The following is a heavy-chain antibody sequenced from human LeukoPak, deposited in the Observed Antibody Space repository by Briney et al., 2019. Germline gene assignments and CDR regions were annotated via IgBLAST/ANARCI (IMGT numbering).Heavy chain of an antibody. CDR1: GFTFSSYW. Sequence: GGSLRLSCAASGFTFSSYWMSWFRQAPGKGLEWVANIKQDGSEKYYVDSVKGRFTISRDNAKNSLYLQMNSLRAEDTAVYYCARTLPSRSYYFDYWGQGTLVTVSS. CDR2: IKQDGSEK. J-gene: IGHJ4*02. V-gene: IGHV3-7*01. CDR3: ARTLPSRSYYFDY. D-gene: IGHD5/OR15-5a*01.